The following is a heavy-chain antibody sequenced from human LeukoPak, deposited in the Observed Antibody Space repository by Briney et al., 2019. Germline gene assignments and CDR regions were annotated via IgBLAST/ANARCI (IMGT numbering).Heavy chain of an antibody. Sequence: PGGSLRLSCAASGFTFTTYAMIWVRRAPGKGLEWVSGISSSGDATYYADSVKGRFTISRDNSENTVYLQVKSLRADDTAVYYCARLSGTSGTTSRVLDYWGQGALVTVSS. CDR2: ISSSGDAT. D-gene: IGHD1-1*01. J-gene: IGHJ4*02. V-gene: IGHV3-23*01. CDR1: GFTFTTYA. CDR3: ARLSGTSGTTSRVLDY.